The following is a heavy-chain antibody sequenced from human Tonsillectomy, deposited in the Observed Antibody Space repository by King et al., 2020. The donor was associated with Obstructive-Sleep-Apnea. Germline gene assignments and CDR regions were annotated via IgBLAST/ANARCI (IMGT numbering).Heavy chain of an antibody. Sequence: VQLQESGPGLVKPSETLSLTCTVSVGSVSSGSYYWSWIRQPPGKGLEWIGYIYYSGSTNYNPSLKSRVTISVDTSKNQFSLKLSSVTAADTAGYYCARDRSYYVFWSGYYLYGMDVWGQGTTVTVSS. CDR1: VGSVSSGSYY. D-gene: IGHD3-3*01. CDR3: ARDRSYYVFWSGYYLYGMDV. CDR2: IYYSGST. J-gene: IGHJ6*02. V-gene: IGHV4-61*01.